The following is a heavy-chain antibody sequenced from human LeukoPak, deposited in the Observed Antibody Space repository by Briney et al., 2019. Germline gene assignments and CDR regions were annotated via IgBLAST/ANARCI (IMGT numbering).Heavy chain of an antibody. J-gene: IGHJ4*02. D-gene: IGHD3-10*01. Sequence: GGSLRLSCAASGFTFSSYSMNWVRQAPGKGLEWVSSISSSSSYIYYADSLKCRFTIPRDNAKNSLYLQMNSLRAEDTAVYYCARVDYYCSGSYLDWGQGTLVTVSS. CDR1: GFTFSSYS. V-gene: IGHV3-21*01. CDR3: ARVDYYCSGSYLD. CDR2: ISSSSSYI.